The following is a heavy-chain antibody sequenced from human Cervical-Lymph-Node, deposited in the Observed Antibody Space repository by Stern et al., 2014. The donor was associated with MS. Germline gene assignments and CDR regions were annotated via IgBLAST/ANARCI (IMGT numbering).Heavy chain of an antibody. Sequence: EVQLLESGGGLEQPGGSLRLSCAASGFTFSDYAMNWVRQAPGKGLQWVSTISGGGRRTYYADSVKGRFTISRDNSKNTLYLQMFSLRAEDTAVYYCAKEESDYTSPYYFDTWGQGTLVTVSS. CDR3: AKEESDYTSPYYFDT. V-gene: IGHV3-23*01. CDR2: ISGGGRRT. J-gene: IGHJ4*02. CDR1: GFTFSDYA. D-gene: IGHD4-17*01.